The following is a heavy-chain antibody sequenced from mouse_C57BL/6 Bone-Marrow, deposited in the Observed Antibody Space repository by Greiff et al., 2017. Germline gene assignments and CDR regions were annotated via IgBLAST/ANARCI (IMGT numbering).Heavy chain of an antibody. CDR1: GFTFSDFY. CDR3: ARANLHYWYVDV. D-gene: IGHD4-1*01. J-gene: IGHJ1*03. CDR2: SRNKANDYTT. Sequence: EVMLVESGGGLVQSGRSLRLSCATSGFTFSDFYMEWVRQAPGKGLEWIAASRNKANDYTTEYSASVKGRFIVSRDTSQSILYLQMNALRAEDTAIYYCARANLHYWYVDVWGTRTTVTVSS. V-gene: IGHV7-1*01.